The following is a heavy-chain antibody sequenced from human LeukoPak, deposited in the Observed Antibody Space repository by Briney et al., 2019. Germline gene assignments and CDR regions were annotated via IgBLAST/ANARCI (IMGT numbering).Heavy chain of an antibody. CDR3: ARALGYCSGGSCYSHYGGGDS. Sequence: GASLKFSCKASGSSFSSHAINWVRQAPGQGLEWMGGIIPMFGTANYTQKFQGRVTITADASTAYMELSSLRSEDTAIYFCARALGYCSGGSCYSHYGGGDSWGQGTLVIVSS. D-gene: IGHD2-15*01. CDR1: GSSFSSHA. CDR2: IIPMFGTA. V-gene: IGHV1-69*01. J-gene: IGHJ4*02.